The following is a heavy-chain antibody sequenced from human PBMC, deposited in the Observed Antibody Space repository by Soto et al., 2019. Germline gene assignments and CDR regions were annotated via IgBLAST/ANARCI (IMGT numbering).Heavy chain of an antibody. J-gene: IGHJ4*02. CDR1: SGSIGAYY. D-gene: IGHD5-18*01. CDR3: ARKSRLGYSYGSSFDY. V-gene: IGHV4-59*08. CDR2: IYYTGST. Sequence: SETLSLTCSVSSGSIGAYYGSWIRQPPGKGLEWIGCIYYTGSTYYNPSLKSRVAISVDTSKNQFSLKLSSVTAADTAVYYCARKSRLGYSYGSSFDYWGQGTLVTVSS.